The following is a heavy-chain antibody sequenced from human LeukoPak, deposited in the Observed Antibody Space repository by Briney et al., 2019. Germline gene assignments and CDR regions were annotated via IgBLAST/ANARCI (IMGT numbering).Heavy chain of an antibody. V-gene: IGHV3-11*04. CDR1: GFTFSDYY. J-gene: IGHJ4*02. D-gene: IGHD3-16*02. CDR2: ISSSGSTI. Sequence: GGSLRLSCAASGFTFSDYYMSWIRQAPGKGLEWVSYISSSGSTIYYADSVKGRFTISRDNAKNSLYLQMNSLRAEDTAVYYCARDGNYDYVWGSYRPSAIFDYWGQGTLVTVSS. CDR3: ARDGNYDYVWGSYRPSAIFDY.